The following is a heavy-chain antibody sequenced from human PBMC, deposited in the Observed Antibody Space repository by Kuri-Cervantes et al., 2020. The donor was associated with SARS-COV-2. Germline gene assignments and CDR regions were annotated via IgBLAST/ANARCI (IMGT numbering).Heavy chain of an antibody. CDR1: GGSFSGYY. CDR3: ARGVVSTIKDYYYGMDV. D-gene: IGHD5/OR15-5a*01. Sequence: SETLSLTCAVYGGSFSGYYWSWIRQPPGKGLERIGEINHSGSTNYNPSLKSRVTISVDTSKNQFSLKLSSVTAADTAVYYCARGVVSTIKDYYYGMDVWGQGTTVTVSS. J-gene: IGHJ6*02. CDR2: INHSGST. V-gene: IGHV4-34*01.